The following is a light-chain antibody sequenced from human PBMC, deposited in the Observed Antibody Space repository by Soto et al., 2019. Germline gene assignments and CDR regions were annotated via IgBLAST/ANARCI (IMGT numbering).Light chain of an antibody. CDR1: SGDVGSYIH. CDR3: CSYAGNSIQSWF. J-gene: IGLJ1*01. CDR2: DVD. Sequence: QSVLTQPRSVSGSPGQSVSISCTGTSGDVGSYIHVSWYQQHPGRAPKLMIYDVDERPSGVPDRFSGSKSGNTASLTISGLQAEVGFDFFCCSYAGNSIQSWFFGTGTGVPV. V-gene: IGLV2-11*01.